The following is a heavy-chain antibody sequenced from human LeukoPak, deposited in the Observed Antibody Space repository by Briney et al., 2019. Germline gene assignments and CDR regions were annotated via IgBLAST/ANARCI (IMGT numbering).Heavy chain of an antibody. V-gene: IGHV4-59*01. J-gene: IGHJ4*02. D-gene: IGHD5-24*01. Sequence: SETLSLTCTVSGGSISSFYWNWIRQPPGKGLEWIGSVYSSGSTNYNPSLKSRVTTSVDTSKNQFSLKLSSVTAADTAVYYCASLKDGNRYFDYWGQGTLVTVSS. CDR2: VYSSGST. CDR1: GGSISSFY. CDR3: ASLKDGNRYFDY.